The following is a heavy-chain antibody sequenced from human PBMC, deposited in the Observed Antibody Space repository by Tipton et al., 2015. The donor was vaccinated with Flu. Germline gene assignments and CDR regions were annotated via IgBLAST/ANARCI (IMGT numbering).Heavy chain of an antibody. V-gene: IGHV4-34*01. CDR2: INHSGST. Sequence: TLSLTCSVSGDSISTYYWSWIRQPPGKGLEWIGEINHSGSTNYNPSLKSRVTISVDTSKNQFSLKLTSVTAADTAVYYCARVPYYYDSSGYFFDYWGQGTLVTVSS. CDR3: ARVPYYYDSSGYFFDY. J-gene: IGHJ4*02. D-gene: IGHD3-22*01. CDR1: GDSISTYY.